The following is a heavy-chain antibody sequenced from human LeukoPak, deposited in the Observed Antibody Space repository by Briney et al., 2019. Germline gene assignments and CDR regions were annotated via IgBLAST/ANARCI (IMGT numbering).Heavy chain of an antibody. CDR3: ARGCVRGYCSSTSCYGGRYYYCYYYMDV. CDR2: IHASGPT. Sequence: SETLSLTCTVSGGSISTYYWSWIRRPPGKGLEWIAYIHASGPTNYNPSLKSRITISVDTSKNQFSLKLSSVTAADTAVYYCARGCVRGYCSSTSCYGGRYYYCYYYMDVWGKGTTVTVSS. J-gene: IGHJ6*03. V-gene: IGHV4-4*09. CDR1: GGSISTYY. D-gene: IGHD2-2*01.